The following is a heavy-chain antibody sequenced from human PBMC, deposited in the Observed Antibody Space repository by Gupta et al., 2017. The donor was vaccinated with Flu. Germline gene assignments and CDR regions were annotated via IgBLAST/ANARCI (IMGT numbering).Heavy chain of an antibody. J-gene: IGHJ3*02. Sequence: WIRQAPWKGLEWGSYISSSGTTIYYADSVKGRFTISRDNAKNSLYLQMNSLRAEDTAVYYWARVPLDYTGYGYERGAFDIWGQGTMVTVSS. D-gene: IGHD5-18*01. CDR2: ISSSGTTI. CDR3: ARVPLDYTGYGYERGAFDI. V-gene: IGHV3-11*01.